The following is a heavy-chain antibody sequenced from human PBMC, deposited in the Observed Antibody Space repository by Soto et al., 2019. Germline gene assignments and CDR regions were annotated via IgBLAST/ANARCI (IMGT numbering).Heavy chain of an antibody. CDR2: IVVGSGNT. Sequence: ASVKVSCKASGFTFTSSAVQWVRQARGQRLEWIGWIVVGSGNTNYAQKFQERVTITRDMSTSTAYMELSSLRSEDTAVYYCAAAPWVYDLFDYWGQGTLVTVSS. CDR3: AAAPWVYDLFDY. CDR1: GFTFTSSA. D-gene: IGHD3-3*01. V-gene: IGHV1-58*01. J-gene: IGHJ4*02.